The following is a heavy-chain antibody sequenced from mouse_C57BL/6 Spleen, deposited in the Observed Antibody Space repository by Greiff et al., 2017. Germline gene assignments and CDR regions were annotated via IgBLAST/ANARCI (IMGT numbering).Heavy chain of an antibody. Sequence: EVQVVESGGGLVKPGGSLKLSCAASGFTFSDYGMHWVRQAPEKGLEWVAYISSGSSTIYYADTVKGRFTISRDNAKNTLFLQMTSLRSEDTAMYYCARNYGSSSGYFDVWGTGTTVTVSS. V-gene: IGHV5-17*01. CDR2: ISSGSSTI. CDR1: GFTFSDYG. J-gene: IGHJ1*03. D-gene: IGHD1-1*01. CDR3: ARNYGSSSGYFDV.